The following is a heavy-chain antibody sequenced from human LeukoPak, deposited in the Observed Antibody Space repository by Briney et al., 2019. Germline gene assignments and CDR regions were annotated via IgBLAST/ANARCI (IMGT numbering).Heavy chain of an antibody. CDR1: GFTVSGNY. Sequence: AGSLRLSCAASGFTVSGNYLNWVRQAPGKGLEWVSIIYSGSDTYYADSVMGRFTISRDNSKNTLYLQMNSLRAEDTAVYYCARGNWNFDYWGQGTLVTVSS. V-gene: IGHV3-66*01. D-gene: IGHD1-1*01. J-gene: IGHJ4*02. CDR3: ARGNWNFDY. CDR2: IYSGSDT.